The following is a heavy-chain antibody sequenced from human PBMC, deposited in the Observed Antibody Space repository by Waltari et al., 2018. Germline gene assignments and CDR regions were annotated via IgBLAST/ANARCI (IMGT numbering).Heavy chain of an antibody. CDR3: ATYRWLGY. D-gene: IGHD3-10*01. J-gene: IGHJ4*02. Sequence: EVQLVESGGGLVQPGGSLRLSCEVSEFTFSTFWMTWVRQGSGGGRGWVANINYDGSEKNYVDSVKGRFSISRDNARNSLYLQMNSLRAEDTAVYYCATYRWLGYWGQGTLVTVSS. CDR2: INYDGSEK. V-gene: IGHV3-7*03. CDR1: EFTFSTFW.